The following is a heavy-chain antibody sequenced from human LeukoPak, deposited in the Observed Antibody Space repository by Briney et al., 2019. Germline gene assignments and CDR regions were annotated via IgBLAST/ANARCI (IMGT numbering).Heavy chain of an antibody. J-gene: IGHJ6*02. CDR1: GGSISSGGYS. CDR2: IYHSGST. CDR3: ARGAPKNTVTEYYYYGMDV. V-gene: IGHV4-30-2*01. D-gene: IGHD4-17*01. Sequence: SQTLSLTCAVSGGSISSGGYSWSWIRQPPGKGLEWIVYIYHSGSTYYNPSLKSRVTISVDRSKNQFSLKLSSVTAADTAVYYCARGAPKNTVTEYYYYGMDVWGQGTTVTVSS.